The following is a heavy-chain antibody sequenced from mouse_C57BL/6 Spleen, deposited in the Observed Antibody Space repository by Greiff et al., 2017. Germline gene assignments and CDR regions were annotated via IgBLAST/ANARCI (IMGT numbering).Heavy chain of an antibody. CDR3: ARTYSNYVPFAY. J-gene: IGHJ3*01. CDR1: GYSFTDYN. D-gene: IGHD2-5*01. Sequence: VQLKESGPELVKPGASVQISCKASGYSFTDYNMNWVKQSNGKSLEWIGVINPNYGTPSYNQKFKGKATLTVDQSSSTAYMQLNSLTSEDSAVYDCARTYSNYVPFAYWGQGTLVTVSA. CDR2: INPNYGTP. V-gene: IGHV1-39*01.